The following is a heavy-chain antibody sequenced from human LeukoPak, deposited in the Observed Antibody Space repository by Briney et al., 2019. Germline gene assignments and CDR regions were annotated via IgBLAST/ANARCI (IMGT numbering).Heavy chain of an antibody. CDR1: GFTFSSYA. D-gene: IGHD6-13*01. CDR2: ITGSGDTT. J-gene: IGHJ4*02. V-gene: IGHV3-23*01. CDR3: VKDYSTIPAAANPLFDY. Sequence: GGSLGLSCAASGFTFSSYAVTWVRQAPGKGLERVSSITGSGDTTFYADSVKGRFTISRDNSKNTLYLQMHSLRAEDTAVYYCVKDYSTIPAAANPLFDYWAREPWSPSPQ.